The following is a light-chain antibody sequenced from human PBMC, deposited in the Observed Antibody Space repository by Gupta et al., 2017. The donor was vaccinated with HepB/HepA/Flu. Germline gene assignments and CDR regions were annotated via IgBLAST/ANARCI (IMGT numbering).Light chain of an antibody. CDR3: AAWDDSLNGWV. J-gene: IGLJ3*02. CDR2: TNN. V-gene: IGLV1-44*01. Sequence: QSVLPPPPSASGAPGQRVTISCAGSSSNIVSNHVTWYQQLPGAAPKLLIYTNNQRPSGVPDRISGSKSGTSASLAISGLQAEDEADYYCAAWDDSLNGWVFGGGTKLTVL. CDR1: SSNIVSNH.